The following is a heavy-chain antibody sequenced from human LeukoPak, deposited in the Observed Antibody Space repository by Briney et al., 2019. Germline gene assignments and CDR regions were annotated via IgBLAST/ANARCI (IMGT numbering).Heavy chain of an antibody. Sequence: SETLSLTCTVSGGSISSYYWIGIRQPPGKGPEGIGYICYSGSTNYKPSLKSRVTISVDTSKNQFSLKLSSVTAADTAVYYCARVPVDTAMVINYGMDVWGQGTTVTVSS. D-gene: IGHD5-18*01. J-gene: IGHJ6*02. CDR2: ICYSGST. CDR3: ARVPVDTAMVINYGMDV. V-gene: IGHV4-59*01. CDR1: GGSISSYY.